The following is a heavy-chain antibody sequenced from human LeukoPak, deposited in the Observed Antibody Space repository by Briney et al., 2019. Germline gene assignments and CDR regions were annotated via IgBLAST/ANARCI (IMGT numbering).Heavy chain of an antibody. D-gene: IGHD6-19*01. J-gene: IGHJ3*02. CDR2: INAGNGNT. CDR3: ATWGRQWLVPGDAFDI. Sequence: ASVKVSCKASGYTFTSYAMHWVRQAPGQRLEWMGWINAGNGNTKYSQKFQGRVTITRDTSASTAYMELSSLRSVDTAVYYCATWGRQWLVPGDAFDIWGQGTMVTVSS. V-gene: IGHV1-3*01. CDR1: GYTFTSYA.